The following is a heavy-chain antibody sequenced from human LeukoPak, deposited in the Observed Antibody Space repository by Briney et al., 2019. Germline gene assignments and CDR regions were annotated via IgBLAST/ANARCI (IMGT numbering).Heavy chain of an antibody. D-gene: IGHD5-24*01. CDR1: GYSFSNYW. Sequence: KISCKGSGYSFSNYWIGWVRQLPGKGLEWMGIIYPGDSDTRYSPSFQGHVTISADKSVSTAYLQWNSLKASDTAMYYCARYREMATTHCLDYWGQGALVTVSS. V-gene: IGHV5-51*01. CDR2: IYPGDSDT. J-gene: IGHJ4*02. CDR3: ARYREMATTHCLDY.